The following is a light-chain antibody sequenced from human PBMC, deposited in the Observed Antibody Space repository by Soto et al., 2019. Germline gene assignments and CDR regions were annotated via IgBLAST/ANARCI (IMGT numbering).Light chain of an antibody. V-gene: IGLV2-14*01. CDR3: SSYAASDSFVV. CDR2: EVS. J-gene: IGLJ2*01. CDR1: SRDVGGYNY. Sequence: QSALTQPASVSGSPGQSITISCTGTSRDVGGYNYVSWHQQHPGKAPKVIITEVSNRPSGVSNRFSGSKSGNTASLTISGLQAEDEADYYCSSYAASDSFVVFGGGTKLTVL.